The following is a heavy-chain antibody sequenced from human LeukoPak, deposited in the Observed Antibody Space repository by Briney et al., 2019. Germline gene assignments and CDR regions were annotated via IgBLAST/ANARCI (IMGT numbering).Heavy chain of an antibody. CDR3: ARDMAAMGY. D-gene: IGHD6-13*01. CDR1: GGSISSYY. J-gene: IGHJ4*02. CDR2: IYYSGST. V-gene: IGHV4-59*01. Sequence: SETLSLTCTVSGGSISSYYWGWIRQPPGKGLEWIEYIYYSGSTNYNPSLKSRVTIVDTSKNQFSLKLSSVTAADTAVYYCARDMAAMGYWGQGTLVTVSS.